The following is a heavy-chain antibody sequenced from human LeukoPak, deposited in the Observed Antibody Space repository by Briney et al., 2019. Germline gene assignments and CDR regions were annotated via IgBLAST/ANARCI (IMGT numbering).Heavy chain of an antibody. CDR2: ISSSGSTI. CDR1: GFTFSSYE. V-gene: IGHV3-48*03. CDR3: AKDERWRRSDFHGGFDY. J-gene: IGHJ4*02. D-gene: IGHD2-21*02. Sequence: PGGSLRLSCAASGFTFSSYEMNWVRQAPGKGLEWVSYISSSGSTIYYADSVKGRFTISRDNAKNSLYLQMISLRAEDTAVYYCAKDERWRRSDFHGGFDYWGQGALVTVSS.